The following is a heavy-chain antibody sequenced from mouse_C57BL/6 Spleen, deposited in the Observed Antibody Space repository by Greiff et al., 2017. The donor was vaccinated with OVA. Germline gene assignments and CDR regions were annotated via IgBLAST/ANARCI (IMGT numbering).Heavy chain of an antibody. V-gene: IGHV1-55*01. Sequence: QVQLQQPGAELVKPGASVKMSCTASGYTFTSYWITWVKQRPGQGLEWIGDIYPGSGSTNYNEKFKSKATLTVDTSSSTAYMQLSTLTSEDSEVYICASGGGSSAYYFDYWGQGTTLTVSS. D-gene: IGHD1-1*01. CDR2: IYPGSGST. CDR3: ASGGGSSAYYFDY. J-gene: IGHJ2*01. CDR1: GYTFTSYW.